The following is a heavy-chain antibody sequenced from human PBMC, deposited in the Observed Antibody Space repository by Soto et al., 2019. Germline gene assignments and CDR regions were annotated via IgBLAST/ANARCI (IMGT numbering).Heavy chain of an antibody. CDR1: GFTFSSYG. Sequence: QVQLVESGGGVVQPGRSLRLSCAASGFTFSSYGMHWVRQAPGKGLEWVAVIWYDGSNKYYADSVKGRFTISRDNPKNTLYLQMNSLRAEDTAVYYCARAIGQWLVLGEGYDYWGQGTLVTVSS. J-gene: IGHJ4*02. CDR3: ARAIGQWLVLGEGYDY. CDR2: IWYDGSNK. D-gene: IGHD6-19*01. V-gene: IGHV3-33*01.